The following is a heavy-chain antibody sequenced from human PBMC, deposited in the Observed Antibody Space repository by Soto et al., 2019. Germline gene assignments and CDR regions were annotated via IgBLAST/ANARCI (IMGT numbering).Heavy chain of an antibody. Sequence: SLRLSCAASGFTFSSYAMHWVRQAPGKGLEWVAVISYDGSNKYYADSVKGRFTISRDNSKNTLYLQMNSLRAEDTAVYYCARDLVRAQLGSFDYWGQGTLVTVSS. CDR2: ISYDGSNK. CDR3: ARDLVRAQLGSFDY. D-gene: IGHD3-3*02. J-gene: IGHJ4*02. CDR1: GFTFSSYA. V-gene: IGHV3-30-3*01.